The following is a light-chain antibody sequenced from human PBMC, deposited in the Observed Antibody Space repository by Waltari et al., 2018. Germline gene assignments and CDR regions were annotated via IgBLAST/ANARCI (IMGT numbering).Light chain of an antibody. Sequence: EIVFTQSPGTLSLSPGERATCSCRASQTVTSNYLAWYQQKPGQAPRLLIYGASSRATDIPGRFSGSGSGTDFTLTISRLEPEDFAVYYCQHYGSSPETFGQGTKLEIK. CDR2: GAS. CDR3: QHYGSSPET. J-gene: IGKJ2*01. V-gene: IGKV3-20*01. CDR1: QTVTSNY.